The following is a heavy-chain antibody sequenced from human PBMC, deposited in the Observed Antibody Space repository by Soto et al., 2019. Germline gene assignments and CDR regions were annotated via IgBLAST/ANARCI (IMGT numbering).Heavy chain of an antibody. CDR1: GDSITSYY. V-gene: IGHV4-59*01. CDR3: ARGTIAPALLDY. D-gene: IGHD1-7*01. CDR2: ISYSGST. J-gene: IGHJ4*02. Sequence: QVQLQESGPGLVKPSETLSLTCTVSGDSITSYYWSWIRQSPGKGLERIGYISYSGSTNYNPSLKSRVTISVDTSKNQFSLKVSSVTAADTAVYYCARGTIAPALLDYWGQGTLVTVSS.